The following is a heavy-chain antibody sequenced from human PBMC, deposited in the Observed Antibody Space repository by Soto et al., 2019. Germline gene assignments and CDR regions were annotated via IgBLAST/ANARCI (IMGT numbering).Heavy chain of an antibody. D-gene: IGHD3-22*01. V-gene: IGHV4-59*12. Sequence: SETLSLTCTVSGGSISSYYWSWIRQPPGKGLEWIGYIYYSGSTNYNPSLKSRVTISVDTSKNQFSLKLNSLRAGDTAVYYCARDRSYYDSSGYYYSVLDYWGQGTLVTVSS. CDR1: GGSISSYY. CDR2: IYYSGST. J-gene: IGHJ4*02. CDR3: ARDRSYYDSSGYYYSVLDY.